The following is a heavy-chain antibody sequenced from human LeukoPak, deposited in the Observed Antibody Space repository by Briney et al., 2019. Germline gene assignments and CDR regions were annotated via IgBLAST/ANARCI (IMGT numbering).Heavy chain of an antibody. CDR3: ARPLQGIVGATGFDY. J-gene: IGHJ4*02. CDR2: IYPSDSDT. V-gene: IGHV5-51*01. Sequence: GESLKISCQGSEYSFATFWIAWLRQMPGKGLEWMGIIYPSDSDTRYSPSFQGQVTISADKSIKTAYLQWSSLKASDTAMYYCARPLQGIVGATGFDYWGQGTLVTVSS. D-gene: IGHD1-26*01. CDR1: EYSFATFW.